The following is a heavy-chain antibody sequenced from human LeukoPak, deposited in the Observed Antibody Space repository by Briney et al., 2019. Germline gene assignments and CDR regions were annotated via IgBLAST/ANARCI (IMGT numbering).Heavy chain of an antibody. Sequence: SVKVSCKASGGTFSSYTISWVRQAPGQGLEWMGRIIPILGIANYAQKFQGRVTTTADKSTSTAYMELSSLRSEDTAVYYCARDPPRDWGVTVTLKYWGQGTLVTVSS. D-gene: IGHD4-11*01. CDR1: GGTFSSYT. J-gene: IGHJ4*02. CDR3: ARDPPRDWGVTVTLKY. V-gene: IGHV1-69*04. CDR2: IIPILGIA.